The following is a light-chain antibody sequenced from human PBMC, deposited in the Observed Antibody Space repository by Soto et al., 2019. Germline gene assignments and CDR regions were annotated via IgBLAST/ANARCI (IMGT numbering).Light chain of an antibody. Sequence: QSVLTQPPSASGSPGQSATISCPGPTRDAGGYNYVSWYQQHPGKAPKLMIYEVSKRPSGVPDRFSGSKSGNTASLTVSGLQAEDEADYYCISYAGSNLLYVFGTGTKVTVL. V-gene: IGLV2-8*01. CDR2: EVS. J-gene: IGLJ1*01. CDR3: ISYAGSNLLYV. CDR1: TRDAGGYNY.